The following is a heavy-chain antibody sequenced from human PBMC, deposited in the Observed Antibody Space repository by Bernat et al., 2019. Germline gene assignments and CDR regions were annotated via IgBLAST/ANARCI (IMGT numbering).Heavy chain of an antibody. CDR1: GYSFTSYW. V-gene: IGHV5-51*03. CDR2: IYPGDSDT. D-gene: IGHD3-16*02. Sequence: EVQLVQSGAEVKKPGESLKISCKGSGYSFTSYWIGWVRQMPGKGLEWIGTIYPGDSDTRTSPSFQGQGPISADKSISPAYLQGSSLKASDTAMYYCATSSGPYDYVWGSYRYTNYFDYWGQGTLVTVSS. CDR3: ATSSGPYDYVWGSYRYTNYFDY. J-gene: IGHJ4*02.